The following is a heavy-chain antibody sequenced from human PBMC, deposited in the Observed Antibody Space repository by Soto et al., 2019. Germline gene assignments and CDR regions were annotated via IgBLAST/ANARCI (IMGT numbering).Heavy chain of an antibody. CDR2: ISYHGSDK. V-gene: IGHV3-30*18. CDR1: GFNFSSYG. CDR3: AKDLSYGYQLTYNWFDP. Sequence: GGSLRLSCTASGFNFSSYGMHWVRQAPGKGLEWVAIISYHGSDKYYTDSVKGRFTISRDNSKNTLYLQMNSLRAEDTAVYYCAKDLSYGYQLTYNWFDPWGQGTLVTVSS. J-gene: IGHJ5*02. D-gene: IGHD2-2*01.